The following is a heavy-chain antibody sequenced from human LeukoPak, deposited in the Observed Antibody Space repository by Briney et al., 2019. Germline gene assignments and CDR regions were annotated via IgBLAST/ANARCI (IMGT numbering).Heavy chain of an antibody. CDR1: GFIFCSYA. CDR3: ARGLGYCTSTTCLLPFDY. D-gene: IGHD2-2*01. J-gene: IGHJ4*02. V-gene: IGHV3-23*01. CDR2: ISGSGGST. Sequence: GGSLRLSCAASGFIFCSYAMSWVRQAPGKGLEWVSTISGSGGSTYYADSVKGRFTVSRDNSKNTLYLQMNSLRAEDTAMYYCARGLGYCTSTTCLLPFDYWGQGTLVTVSS.